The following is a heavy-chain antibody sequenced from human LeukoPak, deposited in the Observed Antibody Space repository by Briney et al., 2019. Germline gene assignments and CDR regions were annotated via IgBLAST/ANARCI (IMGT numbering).Heavy chain of an antibody. Sequence: SETLSLTCTVSGASISSSYCTWIRQPAGEGLEWIGRISTGGSTTYNPSFKSRVTMSLDTSKNQFSLNLTSVTAADTAVYYCARVDTSWYSSDYWGQGALVTVSS. CDR2: ISTGGST. D-gene: IGHD2-2*01. V-gene: IGHV4-4*07. J-gene: IGHJ4*02. CDR3: ARVDTSWYSSDY. CDR1: GASISSSY.